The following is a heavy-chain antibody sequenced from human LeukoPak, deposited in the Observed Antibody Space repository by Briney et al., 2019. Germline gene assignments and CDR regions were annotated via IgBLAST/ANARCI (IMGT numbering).Heavy chain of an antibody. J-gene: IGHJ3*02. CDR1: GDSIRSDGYF. CDR3: ALDNGAYFNSFDI. V-gene: IGHV4-31*03. CDR2: IYYSGTT. Sequence: PSETLSLTCTVSGDSIRSDGYFWTWIRQQPGKGLEWLGHIYYSGTTHYNPSLKSRISISVDASYNHFSLRLSSVTAADTAMYYCALDNGAYFNSFDIWGQGTMVAVSS. D-gene: IGHD4-17*01.